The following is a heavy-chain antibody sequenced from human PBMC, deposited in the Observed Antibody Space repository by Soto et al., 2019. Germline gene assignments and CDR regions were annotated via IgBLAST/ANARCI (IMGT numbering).Heavy chain of an antibody. CDR2: IYYSGST. V-gene: IGHV4-61*01. J-gene: IGHJ5*02. Sequence: TLSLTCTVSGGSVSSGSYYWSWIRQPPGKGLEWIGYIYYSGSTNYNPSLKSRVTISVDTSKNQFSLKLSSVTAADTAVYYCATLAAAGPTGWFDPWGQGTLVTVSS. CDR3: ATLAAAGPTGWFDP. CDR1: GGSVSSGSYY. D-gene: IGHD6-13*01.